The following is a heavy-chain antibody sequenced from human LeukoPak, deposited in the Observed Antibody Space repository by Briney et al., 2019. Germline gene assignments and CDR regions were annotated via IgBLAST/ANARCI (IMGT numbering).Heavy chain of an antibody. CDR1: GFTFSSYS. D-gene: IGHD2-21*02. CDR2: ISSSSSYI. J-gene: IGHJ4*02. CDR3: ARFDAVTATLIDY. Sequence: GGSLRLSCAASGFTFSSYSMNWVRQAPGKGLEWVSSISSSSSYIYYADSVKGRFTISRDNAKNSLYLQMNSLRAEDTAVYYCARFDAVTATLIDYWGQGTLVTVSS. V-gene: IGHV3-21*01.